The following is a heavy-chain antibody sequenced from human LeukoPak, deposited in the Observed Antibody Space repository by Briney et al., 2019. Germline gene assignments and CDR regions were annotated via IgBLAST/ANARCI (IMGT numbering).Heavy chain of an antibody. CDR2: IIPIFGTA. Sequence: SVKVSCKASGGTFSSYAISWVRQAPGQGLEWMGGIIPIFGTANYAQKFQGRVTITADESTSTAYMELSSLRSEDTAVYYCLWCLRARGIDYWGQGTLVTVSS. CDR3: LWCLRARGIDY. D-gene: IGHD5/OR15-5a*01. V-gene: IGHV1-69*01. J-gene: IGHJ4*02. CDR1: GGTFSSYA.